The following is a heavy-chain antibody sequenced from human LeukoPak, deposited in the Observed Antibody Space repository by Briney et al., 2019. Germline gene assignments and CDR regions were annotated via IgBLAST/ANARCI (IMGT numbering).Heavy chain of an antibody. V-gene: IGHV4-39*01. D-gene: IGHD2-15*01. Sequence: PSETLSLTCPVSGGSISSSSYYWGWIRQPPGKGLEWIGSIYYSGSTYFNPSLKSRVTISVDTSKNQFSLKLSSVTAADTAVYYCARLYCRDGRCYSGLGSADYWGQGTLVTVSS. CDR3: ARLYCRDGRCYSGLGSADY. CDR2: IYYSGST. J-gene: IGHJ4*02. CDR1: GGSISSSSYY.